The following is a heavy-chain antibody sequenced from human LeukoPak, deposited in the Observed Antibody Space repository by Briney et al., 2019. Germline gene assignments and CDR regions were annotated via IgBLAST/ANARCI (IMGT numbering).Heavy chain of an antibody. CDR2: ISGSGGIT. D-gene: IGHD3-22*01. V-gene: IGHV3-23*01. CDR3: ARDKGDYDTSGSLFVF. J-gene: IGHJ4*02. CDR1: GFTFNSFD. Sequence: GGSLRLSCAASGFTFNSFDMSWVRQAPGKGLEWVSVISGSGGITYYADSVKGRFTISRDNSKNTLYLQMNSLRAEDTAVYYCARDKGDYDTSGSLFVFGGQGTLVTVSS.